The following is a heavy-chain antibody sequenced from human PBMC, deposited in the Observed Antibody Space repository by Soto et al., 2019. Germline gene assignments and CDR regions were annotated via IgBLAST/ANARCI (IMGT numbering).Heavy chain of an antibody. Sequence: PSETLSLTCAVFVGSISTGGYSWSWIRQPPGKSLEWIGYIYHSGSTYYNPSLQSRVTISVDRSKKQFSLTLSSVTEADTAVYYCARVPPPWGQGTLVSVSS. CDR1: VGSISTGGYS. J-gene: IGHJ5*02. V-gene: IGHV4-30-2*01. CDR2: IYHSGST. CDR3: ARVPPP.